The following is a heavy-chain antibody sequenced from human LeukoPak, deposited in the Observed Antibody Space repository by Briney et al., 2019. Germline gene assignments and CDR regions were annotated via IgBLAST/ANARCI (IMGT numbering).Heavy chain of an antibody. V-gene: IGHV7-4-1*02. CDR1: GYTFTRYA. CDR3: AIDQPVAGVSNFDS. Sequence: ASVKVSCRASGYTFTRYAMNWLRQAPGQGLEWMGWINPNTGNPTYAQAFTGRFVFSLDTSVSTAYLQISSLNTEDTAVYYCAIDQPVAGVSNFDSWGQGTLVTVSS. D-gene: IGHD6-19*01. J-gene: IGHJ4*02. CDR2: INPNTGNP.